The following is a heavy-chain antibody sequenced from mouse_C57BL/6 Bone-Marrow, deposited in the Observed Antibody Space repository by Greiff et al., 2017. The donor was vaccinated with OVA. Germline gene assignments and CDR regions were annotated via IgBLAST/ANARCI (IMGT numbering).Heavy chain of an antibody. Sequence: EVKLMESGPGLVKPSQSLSLTCSVTGYSITSGYYWNWIRQFPGNKLEWMGYISYDGSNNYNPSLKNRISITRDTSKNQFFLKLNSVTTEDTATYYCARFYDYTGEFDYWGQGTTLTVSS. D-gene: IGHD2-4*01. CDR2: ISYDGSN. V-gene: IGHV3-6*01. CDR3: ARFYDYTGEFDY. J-gene: IGHJ2*01. CDR1: GYSITSGYY.